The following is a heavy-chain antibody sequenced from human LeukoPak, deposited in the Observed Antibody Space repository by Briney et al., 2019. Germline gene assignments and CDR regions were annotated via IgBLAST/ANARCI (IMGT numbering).Heavy chain of an antibody. D-gene: IGHD1-26*01. CDR2: ISAYNGHT. J-gene: IGHJ3*02. V-gene: IGHV1-18*01. Sequence: GASVKVSCKASGYTFTSYDINWVRQATGQGLEWMGWISAYNGHTNYAQKLRGRVTMTTDTSTSTAYMELRSLRSDDTAVYYCARGGRWELPRPYAFDIWGQGTMVTVSS. CDR3: ARGGRWELPRPYAFDI. CDR1: GYTFTSYD.